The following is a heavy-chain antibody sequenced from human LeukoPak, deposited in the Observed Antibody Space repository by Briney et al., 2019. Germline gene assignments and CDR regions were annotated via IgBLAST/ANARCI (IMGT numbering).Heavy chain of an antibody. V-gene: IGHV3-21*01. CDR2: ISSGSSYI. Sequence: GGSLRLSCAASGFTFSSYSMNWVRQAPGEGLEWVSSISSGSSYIYYADSVKGRFTISRDNAKNSLYLQMNSLRAEDTAVYYCARDPSSGWYGYWGEGTLVTVSS. D-gene: IGHD6-19*01. CDR3: ARDPSSGWYGY. J-gene: IGHJ4*02. CDR1: GFTFSSYS.